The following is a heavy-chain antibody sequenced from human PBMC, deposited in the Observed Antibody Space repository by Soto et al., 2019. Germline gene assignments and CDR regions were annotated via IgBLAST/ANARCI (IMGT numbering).Heavy chain of an antibody. Sequence: GGSLRLSCAASGFTFSDYYMNWVRQAPGKGLEWVSSISSSSSYIYYADSVKGRFTISRDNAKNSLYLQMNSLRAEDTAVYYCARDGEWGTNTLYYFDYWGQGTLVTVSS. V-gene: IGHV3-21*01. D-gene: IGHD2-8*01. J-gene: IGHJ4*02. CDR1: GFTFSDYY. CDR3: ARDGEWGTNTLYYFDY. CDR2: ISSSSSYI.